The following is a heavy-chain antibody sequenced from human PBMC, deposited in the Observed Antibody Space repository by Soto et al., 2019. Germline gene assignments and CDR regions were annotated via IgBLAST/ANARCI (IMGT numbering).Heavy chain of an antibody. CDR3: AKAGFSSGWSPSYFDY. CDR1: GFTFSSYA. J-gene: IGHJ4*02. D-gene: IGHD6-19*01. CDR2: MSGIGGST. Sequence: EVQLLESGGGLVQPGRSLRLSCAASGFTFSSYAMNWVRQAPGKGLEWVSAMSGIGGSTYYADSVKGRFTISRDNSKNTLYLQMNSLRVEDTAVFYCAKAGFSSGWSPSYFDYWGQGTLVTVSS. V-gene: IGHV3-23*01.